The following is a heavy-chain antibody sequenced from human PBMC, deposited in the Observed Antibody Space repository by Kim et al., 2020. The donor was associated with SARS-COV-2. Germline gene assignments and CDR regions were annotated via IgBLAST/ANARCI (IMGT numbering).Heavy chain of an antibody. CDR1: GGSFSGYY. CDR2: INHSGST. D-gene: IGHD4-17*01. V-gene: IGHV4-34*01. J-gene: IGHJ6*02. Sequence: SETLSLTCAVYGGSFSGYYWSWIRQPPGKGLEWIGEINHSGSTNYNPSLKSRVTISVDTSKNQFPLKLSSVTAADTAVYYCARTTVTTPWVRDGMDVWGQGTTVTVSS. CDR3: ARTTVTTPWVRDGMDV.